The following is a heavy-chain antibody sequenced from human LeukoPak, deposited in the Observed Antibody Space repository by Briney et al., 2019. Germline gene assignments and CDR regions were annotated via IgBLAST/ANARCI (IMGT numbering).Heavy chain of an antibody. CDR2: ISSSSSTI. CDR3: ARGITSYSSGWWCYFDY. V-gene: IGHV3-48*01. Sequence: GGSLRLSCAASGFTFSSYSMNWVRQAPGKGLEWVSSISSSSSTIYYADSVKGRFTISRDNAKNSLYLQMNSLRAEDTAVYYCARGITSYSSGWWCYFDYWGQGTLVTVSS. D-gene: IGHD6-19*01. CDR1: GFTFSSYS. J-gene: IGHJ4*02.